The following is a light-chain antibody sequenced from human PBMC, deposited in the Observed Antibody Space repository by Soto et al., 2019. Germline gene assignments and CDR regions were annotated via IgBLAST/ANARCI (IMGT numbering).Light chain of an antibody. CDR1: SSDVGGYNY. Sequence: QSALTQPASVSGSPGQSITISCTGTSSDVGGYNYVSWYQQHPGKAPKVIIYEVSDRPSGVSNRFSDSKSGNTASLTISGLQAEDEADYYCSSYTTSSTYVFGTGTKVTV. CDR3: SSYTTSSTYV. V-gene: IGLV2-14*01. CDR2: EVS. J-gene: IGLJ1*01.